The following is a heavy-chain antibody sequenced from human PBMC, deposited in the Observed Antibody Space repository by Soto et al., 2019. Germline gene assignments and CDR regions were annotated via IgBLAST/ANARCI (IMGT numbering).Heavy chain of an antibody. CDR1: GYTFTQYY. V-gene: IGHV1-46*01. D-gene: IGHD2-15*01. Sequence: GASVKVSCKASGYTFTQYYMHWVRQAPGQGLEWMGIINPSGGSTLYAQKFQGRVTMTRDTSTSTVYMELSSLRSEDTALYYCARDSVVVQAAHYYFDYWGQGTLVTVSS. CDR2: INPSGGST. CDR3: ARDSVVVQAAHYYFDY. J-gene: IGHJ4*02.